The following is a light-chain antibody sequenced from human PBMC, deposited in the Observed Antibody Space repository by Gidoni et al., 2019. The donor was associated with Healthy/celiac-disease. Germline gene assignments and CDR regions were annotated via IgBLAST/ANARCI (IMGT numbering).Light chain of an antibody. V-gene: IGKV3-11*01. CDR2: DAS. CDR3: QQRSNWPPFT. Sequence: ETVSIQSPATLSWSPGERATLSCRASQSVSSYLAWYQQNPGQAPRLLIYDASNRATGIPARFSGSGSGTDFTLTISSLEPEDFAVYYCQQRSNWPPFTFGPGTKVDIK. CDR1: QSVSSY. J-gene: IGKJ3*01.